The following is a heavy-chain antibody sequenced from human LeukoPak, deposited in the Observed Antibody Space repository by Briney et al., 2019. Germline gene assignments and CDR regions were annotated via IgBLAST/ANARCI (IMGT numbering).Heavy chain of an antibody. CDR2: IIPIFGTA. V-gene: IGHV1-69*13. CDR1: GGTFSSYA. Sequence: EASVRVSCKASGGTFSSYAISWVRQAPGQGLEWMGGIIPIFGTANYAQKFQGRVTITADESTSTAYMELSSLRSEDTAVYYCARGRPINWFDPWGQGTLVTVSS. J-gene: IGHJ5*02. D-gene: IGHD2-15*01. CDR3: ARGRPINWFDP.